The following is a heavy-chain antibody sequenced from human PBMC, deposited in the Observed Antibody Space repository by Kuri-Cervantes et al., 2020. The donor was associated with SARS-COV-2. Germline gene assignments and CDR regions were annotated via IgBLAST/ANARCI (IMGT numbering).Heavy chain of an antibody. D-gene: IGHD2-2*01. J-gene: IGHJ6*01. CDR3: ASRGSSSWTNYYYYGVDV. CDR2: INHIGST. CDR1: GGSFSGYY. V-gene: IGHV4-34*01. Sequence: GSLRLSCAAYGGSFSGYYWSWIRQPPGKGLEWIGEINHIGSTNYNPSLKSRSTISVDTSTTQFSLKLSSVTAADTAVYYCASRGSSSWTNYYYYGVDVWGQGTPVTRSS.